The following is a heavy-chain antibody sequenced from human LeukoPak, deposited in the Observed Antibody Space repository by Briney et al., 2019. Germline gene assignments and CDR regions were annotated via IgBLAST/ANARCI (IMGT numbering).Heavy chain of an antibody. CDR1: GFTFDDYA. V-gene: IGHV3-43D*04. Sequence: GGSLRLSCAASGFTFDDYALHWVRQAPGKVLEWVSLISWDGGSTYYADSVKGRFTISRDNSKTSLYLQMNSLRAEDTALYYCAKDIAVAGKGMDYWGQGTLVTVSS. CDR2: ISWDGGST. J-gene: IGHJ4*02. D-gene: IGHD6-19*01. CDR3: AKDIAVAGKGMDY.